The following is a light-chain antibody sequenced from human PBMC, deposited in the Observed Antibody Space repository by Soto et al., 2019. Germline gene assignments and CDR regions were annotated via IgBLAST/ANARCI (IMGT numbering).Light chain of an antibody. CDR2: QAS. J-gene: IGKJ1*01. CDR3: QQYSSHST. V-gene: IGKV1-5*03. Sequence: DIQMTQSPSTLSASVGDRVTITCRASQSTSSYLAWYQQKPGKAPKLLIYQASSLENGVPSRFSGSGSGTEFSFTISSLQPDDFATYYCQQYSSHSTFGQGTKVDI. CDR1: QSTSSY.